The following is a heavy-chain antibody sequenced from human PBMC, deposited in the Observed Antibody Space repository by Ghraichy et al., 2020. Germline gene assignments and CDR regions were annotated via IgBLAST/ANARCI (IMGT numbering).Heavy chain of an antibody. J-gene: IGHJ6*02. V-gene: IGHV3-7*01. CDR3: ARAYSGWGDFYYYYYGMDV. Sequence: GGSLRLSCAASGFTFSSYWMSWVRQAPGKGLEWVANIKQDGSEKYYVDSVKGRFTISRDNAKNSLYLQMNSLRAEDTAVYYCARAYSGWGDFYYYYYGMDVWGQGTTVTVSS. CDR2: IKQDGSEK. CDR1: GFTFSSYW. D-gene: IGHD6-19*01.